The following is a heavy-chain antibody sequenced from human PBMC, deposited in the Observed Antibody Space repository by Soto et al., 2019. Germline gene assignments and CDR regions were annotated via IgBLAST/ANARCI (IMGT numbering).Heavy chain of an antibody. V-gene: IGHV1-3*01. CDR1: GYTNIGYA. J-gene: IGHJ4*02. D-gene: IGHD5-18*01. Sequence: ASVTVSCQASGYTNIGYAMHWVRQAPGQRLEWMGWINAGNGNTKYSQKFQGRVTITWDTSASTAYMELSSLRSEDTAVYYCARGDIQLWSSKSFDYWGQGTLVTVPQ. CDR2: INAGNGNT. CDR3: ARGDIQLWSSKSFDY.